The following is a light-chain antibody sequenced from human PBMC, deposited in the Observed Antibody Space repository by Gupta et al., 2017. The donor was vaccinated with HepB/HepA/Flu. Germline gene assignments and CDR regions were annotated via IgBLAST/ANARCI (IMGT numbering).Light chain of an antibody. CDR2: DAS. CDR1: QSVSSY. CDR3: QQRSNWPPIT. J-gene: IGKJ5*01. V-gene: IGKV3-11*01. Sequence: EIVLTQSPATLSLSTGERATLSVRASQSVSSYLVWYQQKPGQAPSLLIYDASNRATGIPARFSGSWSGTDSSLTISSLEPEDFAVYYCQQRSNWPPITFGQGTRLEIK.